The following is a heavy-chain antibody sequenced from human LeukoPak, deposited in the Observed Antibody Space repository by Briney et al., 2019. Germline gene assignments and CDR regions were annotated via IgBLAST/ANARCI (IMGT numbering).Heavy chain of an antibody. CDR3: ARGDDYGDYTPFDY. J-gene: IGHJ4*02. V-gene: IGHV3-7*03. D-gene: IGHD4-17*01. CDR1: GFTFSRYW. Sequence: GGSLRHSCAASGFTFSRYWMSWVRQAPGKGLEWVANIKQDGSEKYYVDSVKGRFTISRDNAKNSLYLQMNSLRAEDTAVYYCARGDDYGDYTPFDYWGQGTLVTVSS. CDR2: IKQDGSEK.